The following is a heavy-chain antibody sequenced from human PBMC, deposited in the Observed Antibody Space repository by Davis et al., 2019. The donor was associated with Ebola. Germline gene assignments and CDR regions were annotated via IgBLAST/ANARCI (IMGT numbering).Heavy chain of an antibody. CDR1: GYTFTSYT. V-gene: IGHV1-69*04. CDR3: ARDTSNGRRDYYYYYGMDV. Sequence: SVKVSCKASGYTFTSYTINWVRQAPGQGLEWMGRIIPILGIANYAQKFQGRVTITADKSTSTAYMELSSLRSEDTAVYYCARDTSNGRRDYYYYYGMDVWGQGTTVTVSS. J-gene: IGHJ6*02. D-gene: IGHD2-8*01. CDR2: IIPILGIA.